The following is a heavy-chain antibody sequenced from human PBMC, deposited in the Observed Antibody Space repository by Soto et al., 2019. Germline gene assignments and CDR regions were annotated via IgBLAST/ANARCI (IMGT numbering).Heavy chain of an antibody. V-gene: IGHV1-18*01. CDR1: GYTFTSYG. D-gene: IGHD4-4*01. J-gene: IGHJ6*03. CDR2: ISAYNGNT. CDR3: ARDGPIGVTAYYYYMDV. Sequence: ASVKVSCKASGYTFTSYGISWVRQAPGQGLEWMGWISAYNGNTNYAQKLQGRVTMTTDTSTSTAYMELRSLRSDDTAVYYCARDGPIGVTAYYYYMDVWGNGTTVTVSS.